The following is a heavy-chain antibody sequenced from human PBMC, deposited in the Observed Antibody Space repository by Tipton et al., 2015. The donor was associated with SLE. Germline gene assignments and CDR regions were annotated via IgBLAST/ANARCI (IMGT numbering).Heavy chain of an antibody. Sequence: QSGAEVKKPGSSVKVSCKAPGGTFSSYAISWVRQAPGQGLEWMGGIIPIFGTANYAQKFQGRVTITTDESTSTAYMELSSLRSEDTAVYYCARAPRTAGWDYYYYYMDVWGKGTTVTVSS. CDR3: ARAPRTAGWDYYYYYMDV. CDR1: GGTFSSYA. V-gene: IGHV1-69*05. J-gene: IGHJ6*03. CDR2: IIPIFGTA. D-gene: IGHD1-1*01.